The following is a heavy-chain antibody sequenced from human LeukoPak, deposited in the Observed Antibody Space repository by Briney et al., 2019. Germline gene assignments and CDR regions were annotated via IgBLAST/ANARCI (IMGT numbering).Heavy chain of an antibody. J-gene: IGHJ6*02. V-gene: IGHV1-18*01. CDR3: ARGGDIVLMVYADYYGMDV. CDR1: GYTFTSYG. CDR2: ISAYNGNT. D-gene: IGHD2-8*01. Sequence: ASVKVSCKASGYTFTSYGISWVRQAPGQGLEWMGWISAYNGNTNYAQKLQGRVTMTTDTSTSTAYMELRSLRSDDTAVYYCARGGDIVLMVYADYYGMDVWGQGTTVTVSS.